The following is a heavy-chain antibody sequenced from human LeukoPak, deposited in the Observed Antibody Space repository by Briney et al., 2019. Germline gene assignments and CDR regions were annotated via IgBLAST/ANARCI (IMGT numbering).Heavy chain of an antibody. CDR3: AKERDSSGDFDY. CDR1: GFTFSSYG. Sequence: GRSLRLSCSASGFTFSSYGMHWVRQAPGKGLEWVAVIWYDGTNKYYADSVKGRFTISRDNSKNTLYLQMNSLRAEDTAVYYCAKERDSSGDFDYWGQGTLVTVSS. J-gene: IGHJ4*02. CDR2: IWYDGTNK. D-gene: IGHD6-19*01. V-gene: IGHV3-33*06.